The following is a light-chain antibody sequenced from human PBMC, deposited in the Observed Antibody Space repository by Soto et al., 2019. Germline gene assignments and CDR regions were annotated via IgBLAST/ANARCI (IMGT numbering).Light chain of an antibody. CDR1: QTLKNV. Sequence: EIVLTQSPGTLSLSPGERATLSCRASQTLKNVFLAWFQQKPGQSPRLLIYGASTRATGVPARFSGGGSGTEFTLTISSLQSEDFAVYFCQQYKDWPPYTFGQGTKLEIK. J-gene: IGKJ2*01. V-gene: IGKV3-15*01. CDR2: GAS. CDR3: QQYKDWPPYT.